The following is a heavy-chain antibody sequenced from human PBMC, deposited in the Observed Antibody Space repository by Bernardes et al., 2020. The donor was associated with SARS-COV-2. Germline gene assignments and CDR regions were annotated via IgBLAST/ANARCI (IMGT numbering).Heavy chain of an antibody. Sequence: GGSLRLSCAASGFSVSDNYINWVRQAPGKGLEWLSVIYSGGTTSYADSVKDRLTISRDNSKNTLYLQMNSLRVEDTAVYFCAKGGGSSWDFYLDYWGQGTLVTVSP. V-gene: IGHV3-66*01. CDR3: AKGGGSSWDFYLDY. CDR1: GFSVSDNY. J-gene: IGHJ4*02. D-gene: IGHD6-13*01. CDR2: IYSGGTT.